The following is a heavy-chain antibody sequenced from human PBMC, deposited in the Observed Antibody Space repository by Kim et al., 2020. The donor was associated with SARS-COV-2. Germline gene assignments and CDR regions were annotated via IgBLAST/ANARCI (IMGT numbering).Heavy chain of an antibody. Sequence: GGSLRLSCVVSGCTFSSYAMTWVRQVPGKGLEWVSAISGGGNSTYYAGSVKGRFTISRDNPKNTLHLQMNSLRAEDTAVYYCAKSSYYDFWSGYLDYWGQGTLVTVSS. D-gene: IGHD3-3*01. CDR2: ISGGGNST. J-gene: IGHJ4*02. V-gene: IGHV3-23*01. CDR3: AKSSYYDFWSGYLDY. CDR1: GCTFSSYA.